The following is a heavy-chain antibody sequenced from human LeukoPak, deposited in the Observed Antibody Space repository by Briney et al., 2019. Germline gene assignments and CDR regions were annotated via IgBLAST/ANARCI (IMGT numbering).Heavy chain of an antibody. V-gene: IGHV3-49*03. CDR1: GFTFGDYA. CDR2: IRSNTYGGTA. J-gene: IGHJ4*02. Sequence: GGSLRLSCTASGFTFGDYAMSWFRQAPGKGLEWIGFIRSNTYGGTAEYAASVKGRFTISRDDSKSIAYLQMNSLKTEDTAVYYCTKGDYHAYWGQGTLATVSS. CDR3: TKGDYHAY.